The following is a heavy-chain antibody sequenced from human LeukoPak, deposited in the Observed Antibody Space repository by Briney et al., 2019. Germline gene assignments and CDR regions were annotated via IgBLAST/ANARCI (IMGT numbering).Heavy chain of an antibody. CDR3: ARGASDCTNGVCLTDYYYYGMDV. CDR2: INHSGST. CDR1: GGSFSGYY. J-gene: IGHJ6*02. V-gene: IGHV4-34*01. Sequence: KPSETLSLTCAVCGGSFSGYYWSWIRQPPGKGLEWIGEINHSGSTNYNPSLKSRVTISVDTSKNQFSLKLSSVTAADTAVYYCARGASDCTNGVCLTDYYYYGMDVWGQGTTVTVSS. D-gene: IGHD2-8*01.